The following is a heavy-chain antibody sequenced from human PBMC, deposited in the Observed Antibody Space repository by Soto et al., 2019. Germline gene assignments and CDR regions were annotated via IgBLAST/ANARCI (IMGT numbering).Heavy chain of an antibody. Sequence: GGSLRLSCAASGFPFSGDWMHWVRQAAGKGLVWVSRINMDGSSTNYADSVKGRFTISRDNAKNTLYLQMNSLIVDDTAVYYCARGPRGLYHHDYWGQGALVTVSS. CDR3: ARGPRGLYHHDY. CDR2: INMDGSST. D-gene: IGHD2-2*01. CDR1: GFPFSGDW. J-gene: IGHJ4*02. V-gene: IGHV3-74*01.